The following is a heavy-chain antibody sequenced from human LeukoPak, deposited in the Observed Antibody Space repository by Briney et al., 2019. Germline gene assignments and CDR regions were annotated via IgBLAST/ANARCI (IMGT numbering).Heavy chain of an antibody. V-gene: IGHV1-46*01. CDR1: GYTFTSYY. J-gene: IGHJ4*02. CDR3: ARRMAVAGTTLGFDY. Sequence: GASVKVSCKASGYTFTSYYMHWVRQAPGQGLEWMRIINPSGGSTSYAQKFQGRVTMTRDTSTSTVYMELSSLRSEDTAVYYCARRMAVAGTTLGFDYWGQGTLVTVSS. D-gene: IGHD6-19*01. CDR2: INPSGGST.